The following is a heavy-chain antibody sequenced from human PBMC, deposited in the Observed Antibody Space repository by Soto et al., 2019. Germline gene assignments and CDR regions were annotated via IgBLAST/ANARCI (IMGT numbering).Heavy chain of an antibody. CDR1: GFTFSSYA. CDR3: ARGLNWNHVQGLDV. J-gene: IGHJ6*02. V-gene: IGHV3-30-3*01. Sequence: QVQLVESGGGVVQPGRSLRLSCAASGFTFSSYALHWVRQAPGKGLECVAVISFDGTNKYYADSVKGRFTISRGNSKNTLYLQMNSLRAEDTALYYCARGLNWNHVQGLDVWGQGTTVTVSS. D-gene: IGHD1-1*01. CDR2: ISFDGTNK.